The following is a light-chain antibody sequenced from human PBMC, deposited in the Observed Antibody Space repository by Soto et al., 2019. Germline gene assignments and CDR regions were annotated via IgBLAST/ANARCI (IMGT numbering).Light chain of an antibody. Sequence: DIQLTQSPSFLSTSVGDRVTITCRASQGISSYLAWYQQKPGKAPKLLIYAASTLQSGVPSRFSGSGSGTEFTLTISSLQSEDFATYYCQQLNSYPLTFGVGTKVEIK. CDR2: AAS. J-gene: IGKJ4*01. V-gene: IGKV1-9*01. CDR3: QQLNSYPLT. CDR1: QGISSY.